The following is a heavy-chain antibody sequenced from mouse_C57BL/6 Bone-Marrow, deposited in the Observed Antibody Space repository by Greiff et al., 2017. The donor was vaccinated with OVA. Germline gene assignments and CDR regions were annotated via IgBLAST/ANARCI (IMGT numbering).Heavy chain of an antibody. J-gene: IGHJ4*01. D-gene: IGHD2-14*01. V-gene: IGHV1-81*01. CDR3: TRNTYDHDAMDY. CDR2: IYPRSGNT. Sequence: VQLVESGAELARPGASVKLSCKASGYTFTSYGISWVKQSTGQGLEWIGEIYPRSGNTSYNEKFKGQATLTVDKSSSTASLELRSLTSADSAVYFCTRNTYDHDAMDYWGQGTSVTVSS. CDR1: GYTFTSYG.